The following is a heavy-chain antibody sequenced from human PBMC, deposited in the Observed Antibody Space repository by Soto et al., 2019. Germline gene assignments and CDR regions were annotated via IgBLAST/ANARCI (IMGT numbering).Heavy chain of an antibody. D-gene: IGHD6-19*01. V-gene: IGHV4-59*01. CDR3: ATSPNYKLSSGWYYFDY. CDR1: GGSISSYY. Sequence: SETLSLTCTVSGGSISSYYWSWIRQPPGKGLEWIGYIYYSGSSNYNPSLKSRVTISVDTSKNQFSLKPSSVTAADTALYYCATSPNYKLSSGWYYFDYWGPGYLVTVSS. J-gene: IGHJ4*02. CDR2: IYYSGSS.